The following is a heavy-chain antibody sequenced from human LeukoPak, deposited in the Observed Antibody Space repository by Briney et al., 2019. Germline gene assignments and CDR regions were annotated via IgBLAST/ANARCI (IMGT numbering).Heavy chain of an antibody. V-gene: IGHV3-7*01. J-gene: IGHJ4*02. Sequence: GGSLRLSCAASGFTFSTYWMAWVRQAPGKGLEWVANIKGDESAKHQADSVKGRFTISRDNAQNSVYLQMSSLRGEDTAVYSCARDVGGSLDYWGQGALVTVSS. CDR2: IKGDESAK. CDR3: ARDVGGSLDY. CDR1: GFTFSTYW. D-gene: IGHD1-26*01.